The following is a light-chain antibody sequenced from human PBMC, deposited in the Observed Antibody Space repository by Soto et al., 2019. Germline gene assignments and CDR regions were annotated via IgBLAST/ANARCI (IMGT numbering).Light chain of an antibody. CDR3: QQTYSPPAT. V-gene: IGKV1-39*01. Sequence: DIRMTQSPSSLSASVGDRVTIACRASQSIDTHLNWYQQHPGKAPNALIYEAANLQSGVPSTFSGSGSGTDLTRTISGLQPDDSSTYYCQQTYSPPATFGQGTKVEIK. J-gene: IGKJ1*01. CDR2: EAA. CDR1: QSIDTH.